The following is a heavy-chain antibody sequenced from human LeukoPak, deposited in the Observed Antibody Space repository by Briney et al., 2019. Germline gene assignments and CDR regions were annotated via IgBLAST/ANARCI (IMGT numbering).Heavy chain of an antibody. Sequence: SETLSLTCAVSGGSISSNNWWSWVRQPPGKGLEWIGEIYHSGNTNYNPSLKSRVTISVDKSKNQFSLKLSSVTAADTAVYYCARGIGGSGSYYNGLYYYYYMDVWGKGTTVTISS. CDR2: IYHSGNT. V-gene: IGHV4-4*02. CDR1: GGSISSNNW. D-gene: IGHD3-10*01. CDR3: ARGIGGSGSYYNGLYYYYYMDV. J-gene: IGHJ6*03.